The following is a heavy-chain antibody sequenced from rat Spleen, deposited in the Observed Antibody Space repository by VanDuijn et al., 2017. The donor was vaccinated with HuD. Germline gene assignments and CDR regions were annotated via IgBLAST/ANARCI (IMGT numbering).Heavy chain of an antibody. Sequence: EVQLVESGGGLVQSGRSLKLSCAASGFTFSDYGLAWVRQAPTKGLEWVATISYDGSSTNYRDSVKGRFTISRDNAKSTLYLQIDSLRSEDTATYYCARVGPTEGIGDYWGQGVMVTVSS. D-gene: IGHD1-11*01. CDR2: ISYDGSST. CDR1: GFTFSDYG. CDR3: ARVGPTEGIGDY. V-gene: IGHV5-29*01. J-gene: IGHJ2*01.